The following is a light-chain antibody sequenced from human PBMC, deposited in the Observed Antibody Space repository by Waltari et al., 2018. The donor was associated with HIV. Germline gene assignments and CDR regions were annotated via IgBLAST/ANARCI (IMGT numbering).Light chain of an antibody. CDR1: QSLLHSNDYTY. Sequence: IVMTHFTLPLPVNPGEPASISCLSNQSLLHSNDYTYLNGFLQKPGQSPRLLIYLGSNRASGVPDRFSGGGSGTNVTLKIRRVEADDVGVYYCMQGLQTPFTLGPGTKVDI. V-gene: IGKV2-28*01. CDR3: MQGLQTPFT. J-gene: IGKJ3*01. CDR2: LGS.